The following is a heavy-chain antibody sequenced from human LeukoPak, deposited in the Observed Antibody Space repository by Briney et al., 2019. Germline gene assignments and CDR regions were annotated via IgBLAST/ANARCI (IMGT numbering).Heavy chain of an antibody. CDR3: ATPRITTAGSLAY. CDR1: GGTLSSYG. Sequence: ASVKVSCKASGGTLSSYGLSWVRQAPGQGLEWMGWINPNIGGTNYAQKFQGRVTMTRDTSISTAYMELSSLTSDDTSVYYCATPRITTAGSLAYWGQGALVTVSS. V-gene: IGHV1-2*02. D-gene: IGHD6-13*01. CDR2: INPNIGGT. J-gene: IGHJ4*02.